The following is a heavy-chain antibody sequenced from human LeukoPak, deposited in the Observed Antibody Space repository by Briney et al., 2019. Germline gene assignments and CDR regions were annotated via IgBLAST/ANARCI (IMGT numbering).Heavy chain of an antibody. Sequence: SVKVSCKASGGTFSSYAISWVRQAPGQGLEWMGRIIPILGIANYAQKFQGRVTITADKSASTAYMELSSLRSEDTAVYYCARDVNYYDSSGYYLFDYWGQGTLVTVSS. V-gene: IGHV1-69*04. CDR3: ARDVNYYDSSGYYLFDY. D-gene: IGHD3-22*01. CDR1: GGTFSSYA. CDR2: IIPILGIA. J-gene: IGHJ4*02.